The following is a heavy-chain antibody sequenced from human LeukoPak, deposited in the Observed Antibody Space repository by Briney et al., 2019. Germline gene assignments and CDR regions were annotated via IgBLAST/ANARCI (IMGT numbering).Heavy chain of an antibody. Sequence: ASVKVSCKASGYSFTNYGISWVRQAPGQGLEWMGWISGYNGKTNYAQKLQGRVTMTTDTFTSTAYMELRSLRSDDTAVYYCARELDYYGSGSQGSPYYYYGMDVWGQGTTVTVSS. CDR2: ISGYNGKT. J-gene: IGHJ6*02. V-gene: IGHV1-18*01. D-gene: IGHD3-10*01. CDR3: ARELDYYGSGSQGSPYYYYGMDV. CDR1: GYSFTNYG.